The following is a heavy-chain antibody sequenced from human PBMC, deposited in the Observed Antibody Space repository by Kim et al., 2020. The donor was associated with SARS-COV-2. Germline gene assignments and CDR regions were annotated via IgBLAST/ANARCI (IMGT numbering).Heavy chain of an antibody. CDR1: GFTFSSYG. J-gene: IGHJ6*02. CDR2: IWYDGSNK. D-gene: IGHD2-2*01. CDR3: ARDNKYQLPFHTHKQPGVSAHYYGMDV. Sequence: GGSLRLSCAASGFTFSSYGMHWVRQAPGKGLEWVAVIWYDGSNKYYADSVKGRFTISRDNSKNTLYLQMNSLRAEDTAVYYCARDNKYQLPFHTHKQPGVSAHYYGMDVWGQGTTVTVSS. V-gene: IGHV3-33*01.